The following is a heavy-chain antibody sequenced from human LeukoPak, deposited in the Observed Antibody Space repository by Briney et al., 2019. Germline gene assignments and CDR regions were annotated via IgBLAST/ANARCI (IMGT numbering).Heavy chain of an antibody. Sequence: SETLSLTCAVYGGSFTGYCWSWIRQPPGKGVEWIGEINHSGSTNYNPSLKSRVTISVDTSKNQFSLKLSSVTAADTAVYYCARHFKASGSYSWGQGTLVTVSS. D-gene: IGHD1-26*01. CDR1: GGSFTGYC. V-gene: IGHV4-34*01. CDR3: ARHFKASGSYS. J-gene: IGHJ4*02. CDR2: INHSGST.